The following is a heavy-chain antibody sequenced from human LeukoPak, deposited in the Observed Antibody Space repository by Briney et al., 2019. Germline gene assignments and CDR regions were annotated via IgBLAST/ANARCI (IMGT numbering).Heavy chain of an antibody. Sequence: PSETLSLTCAVYAESFSGYYWNWIRQPPGKGLEWIGEINHSGSTNYNPSLKSQVTISVDTSKKQFSLKLSSVTAADTAVYYCARGYYYHDSSGLDYWGQGTLVTVSS. CDR3: ARGYYYHDSSGLDY. CDR2: INHSGST. V-gene: IGHV4-34*01. CDR1: AESFSGYY. D-gene: IGHD3-22*01. J-gene: IGHJ4*02.